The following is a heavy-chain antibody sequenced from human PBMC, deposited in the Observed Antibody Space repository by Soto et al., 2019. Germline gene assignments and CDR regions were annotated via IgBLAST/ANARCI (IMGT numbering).Heavy chain of an antibody. Sequence: ESGGGLVQPGGSLRLSCAASGFTFSTYSMTWVRQAPGKGLEWVANIKQDGSQKYYVDSVKGRFTISRDNTKNSLYLLMNSLRVEDTAVYYCARDSLLKSQPIYRYYYYGMDVWGQGTTVSVSS. CDR1: GFTFSTYS. V-gene: IGHV3-7*03. D-gene: IGHD3-3*01. J-gene: IGHJ6*02. CDR2: IKQDGSQK. CDR3: ARDSLLKSQPIYRYYYYGMDV.